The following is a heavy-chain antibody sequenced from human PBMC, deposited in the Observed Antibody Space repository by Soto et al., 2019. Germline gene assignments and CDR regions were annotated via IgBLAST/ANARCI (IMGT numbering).Heavy chain of an antibody. D-gene: IGHD6-19*01. Sequence: QVQLQESGPGLVKPSGTLSLTCAVSGDSISSSYWWSWVRQPPGKGLEWIGEIFHSGNTNYNPSLESRVTISIDKAKNQFSLNVSSVTAADTAIYYCAREKWLVLENWGQGALVTVSS. J-gene: IGHJ4*02. CDR1: GDSISSSYW. CDR3: AREKWLVLEN. CDR2: IFHSGNT. V-gene: IGHV4-4*02.